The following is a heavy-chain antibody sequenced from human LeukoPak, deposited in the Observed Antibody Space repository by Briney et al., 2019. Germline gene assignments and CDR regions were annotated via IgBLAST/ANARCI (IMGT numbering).Heavy chain of an antibody. J-gene: IGHJ3*02. CDR1: GGTFSSYA. Sequence: SVKVSCKASGGTFSSYAISWVRQAPGQGLEWMGGIIPIFGTANYAQKFQGRVTITADESTSTAYMELSSLRSEDTAVYYCARDSAYCGGDCYSDAFDIWGQGTMVTVSS. V-gene: IGHV1-69*01. CDR2: IIPIFGTA. D-gene: IGHD2-21*02. CDR3: ARDSAYCGGDCYSDAFDI.